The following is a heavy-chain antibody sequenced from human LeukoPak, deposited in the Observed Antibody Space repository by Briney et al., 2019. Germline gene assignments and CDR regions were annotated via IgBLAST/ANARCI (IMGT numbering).Heavy chain of an antibody. D-gene: IGHD3-22*01. J-gene: IGHJ4*02. CDR3: VRQGTNSGYYLLDY. CDR1: GAALSEYY. V-gene: IGHV4-34*01. Sequence: SETLSLTCAVYGAALSEYYWSWIRQSPGKGLEWIGEVAHKGPTVYSPTLNRKYNPSFKSRVTMSVDPSKNQFSLKLTSVTVADTATYYCVRQGTNSGYYLLDYWGQGHLVIVSS. CDR2: VAHKGPTVYSPTLNR.